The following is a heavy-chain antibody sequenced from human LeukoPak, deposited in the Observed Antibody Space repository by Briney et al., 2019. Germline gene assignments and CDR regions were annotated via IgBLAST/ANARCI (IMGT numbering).Heavy chain of an antibody. CDR1: GASISSYY. CDR2: IYYSGST. Sequence: SETLSLTCTVSGASISSYYWSWIRPPPGKGLDWIGYIYYSGSTYYNPSLKSRVTISVGTSKNQFSLKLSSVTAADTAVYYCARVPSFIFYDQLWYFDLWGRGTLVSVSS. D-gene: IGHD2/OR15-2a*01. CDR3: ARVPSFIFYDQLWYFDL. V-gene: IGHV4-59*01. J-gene: IGHJ2*01.